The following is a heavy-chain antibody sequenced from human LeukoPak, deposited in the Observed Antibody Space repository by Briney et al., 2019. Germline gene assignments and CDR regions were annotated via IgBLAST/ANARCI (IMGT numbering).Heavy chain of an antibody. V-gene: IGHV3-7*01. J-gene: IGHJ6*02. CDR2: IKQDGSEK. Sequence: GGSLRLSCAASGFTFGSYWMSWVRQAPGKGLEWVANIKQDGSEKYYVDSVKGRFTISRDNAKNSLYPQMNSLRAEDTAVYYCARVRSYGMDVWGQGTTVTVSS. CDR1: GFTFGSYW. CDR3: ARVRSYGMDV.